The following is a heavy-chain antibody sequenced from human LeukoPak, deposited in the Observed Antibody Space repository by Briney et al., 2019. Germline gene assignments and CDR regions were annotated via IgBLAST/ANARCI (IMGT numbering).Heavy chain of an antibody. CDR2: ISSNGGST. D-gene: IGHD1-26*01. CDR3: ARDLRGSNAY. Sequence: GGSLRLSCAASGFTFSSYAMHWVRQAPGKGLEYVSGISSNGGSTNYANSVKGRFTISRDNSKNTLYLQMGSLRVKDMAVYYCARDLRGSNAYWGQGTLVTVSS. CDR1: GFTFSSYA. J-gene: IGHJ4*02. V-gene: IGHV3-64*01.